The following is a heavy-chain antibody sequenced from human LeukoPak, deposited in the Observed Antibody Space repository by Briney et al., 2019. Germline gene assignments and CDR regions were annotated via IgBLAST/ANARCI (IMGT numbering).Heavy chain of an antibody. Sequence: GSLRLSCAASGFTSSNAWMNWVRQTPGKGLEWIGEINHSGSTNYNPSLKSRVTISVDTSKNQFSLKLSSVTAADTAVYYCARGRGGHYYGSGTDWGQGTLVTVSS. J-gene: IGHJ4*02. CDR3: ARGRGGHYYGSGTD. D-gene: IGHD3-10*01. V-gene: IGHV4-4*02. CDR1: GFTSSNAW. CDR2: INHSGST.